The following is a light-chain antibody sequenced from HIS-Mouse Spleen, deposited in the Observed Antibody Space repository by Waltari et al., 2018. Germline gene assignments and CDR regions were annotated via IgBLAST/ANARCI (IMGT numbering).Light chain of an antibody. J-gene: IGLJ2*01. CDR3: NSRDSSGNHVV. V-gene: IGLV3-19*01. Sequence: SSELTQDPAVSAALGQTVRITCQGDSLRSYYASWYQQKPGQAPVLVIHGKNNRPSGIPDRFSGSSSGNTASLTITGAQAEDEADYYCNSRDSSGNHVVFGGGTKLTVL. CDR1: SLRSYY. CDR2: GKN.